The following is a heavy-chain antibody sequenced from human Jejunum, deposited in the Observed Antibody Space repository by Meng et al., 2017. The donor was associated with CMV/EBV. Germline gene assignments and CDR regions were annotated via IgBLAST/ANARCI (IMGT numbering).Heavy chain of an antibody. CDR3: ASPQLGVTKEFDY. V-gene: IGHV3-53*01. Sequence: EVQLVESGGGLIQPGGSLKFWFNVSKNYMTWVRQAPGKGLEWVSVIYRGGVTYCADTVKGRFTISRDNSKNTLYLQMNSLRAEDTAVYYCASPQLGVTKEFDYWGQGTLVTVSS. J-gene: IGHJ4*02. CDR1: FNVSKNY. D-gene: IGHD7-27*01. CDR2: IYRGGVT.